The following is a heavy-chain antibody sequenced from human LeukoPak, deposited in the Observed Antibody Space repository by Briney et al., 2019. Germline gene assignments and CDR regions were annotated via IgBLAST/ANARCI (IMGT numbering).Heavy chain of an antibody. CDR1: GFTLTTYA. CDR3: AKDKGSGWLHQVYFQY. V-gene: IGHV3-33*06. CDR2: IWYDGSNE. Sequence: GRSLRLSCAASGFTLTTYAMHWVRQAPGKGLEWVASIWYDGSNENYADSVKGRFTISRDNSKDTLYLQMNSLSAEDTAVYYCAKDKGSGWLHQVYFQYWGQGTLVIASS. D-gene: IGHD6-19*01. J-gene: IGHJ1*01.